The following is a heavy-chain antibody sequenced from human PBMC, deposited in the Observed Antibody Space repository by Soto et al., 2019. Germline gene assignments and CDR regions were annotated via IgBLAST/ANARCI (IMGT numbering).Heavy chain of an antibody. CDR1: GFMFNAYG. Sequence: QVHLVESGGGVVQPGRSLRLSCAASGFMFNAYGMHWVRQAPGNGLEWVAVISFDGSNQYYADSVKGRFTISRDNSKNTLYLPMHNLRPEDTAVYFCVKAGTMSGTGTTPRSFDIWGRGTMVTVSS. CDR2: ISFDGSNQ. V-gene: IGHV3-30*18. D-gene: IGHD1-1*01. CDR3: VKAGTMSGTGTTPRSFDI. J-gene: IGHJ3*02.